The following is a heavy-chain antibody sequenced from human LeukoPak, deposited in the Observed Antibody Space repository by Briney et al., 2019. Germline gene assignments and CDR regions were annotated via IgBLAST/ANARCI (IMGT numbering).Heavy chain of an antibody. Sequence: GRPLRLSCASSGFTFSSYGMHWVRQAPGKGLEWVAVIWYDGSNKYYADSVKGRFTISRDNSKNTLYLQMNSLRAEDTAVYYCARVVSSTSFLEGYWFDPWGQGTLVTVSS. J-gene: IGHJ5*02. CDR3: ARVVSSTSFLEGYWFDP. D-gene: IGHD2-2*01. CDR2: IWYDGSNK. CDR1: GFTFSSYG. V-gene: IGHV3-33*01.